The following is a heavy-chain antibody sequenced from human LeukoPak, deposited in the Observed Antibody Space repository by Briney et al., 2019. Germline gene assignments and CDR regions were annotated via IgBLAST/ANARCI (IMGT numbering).Heavy chain of an antibody. J-gene: IGHJ4*02. D-gene: IGHD3-16*01. Sequence: GGSLRLSCAASGFTFSSYWMSWVRQAPGKGLEWVANIKQDGSEKYYVDSVKGRFTISRDNAKNSLYLQMNSLRAEDTAVYYCAKDSWRGPFDYWGQGTLVTVSS. CDR3: AKDSWRGPFDY. CDR2: IKQDGSEK. CDR1: GFTFSSYW. V-gene: IGHV3-7*01.